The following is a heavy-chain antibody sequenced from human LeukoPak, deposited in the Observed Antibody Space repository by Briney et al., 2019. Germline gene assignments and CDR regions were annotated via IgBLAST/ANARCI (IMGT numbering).Heavy chain of an antibody. CDR2: ISSSSSTI. J-gene: IGHJ6*02. CDR1: GFTFSSYS. Sequence: GGSLRLSCAASGFTFSSYSMNWVRQAPGKGLEWVSYISSSSSTIYYADSVKGRFTISRDNAKNSLCLQMNSLRAEDTAVYYCASFYGDYNYCYYGMDVWGQGTTVTVSS. CDR3: ASFYGDYNYCYYGMDV. D-gene: IGHD4-17*01. V-gene: IGHV3-48*01.